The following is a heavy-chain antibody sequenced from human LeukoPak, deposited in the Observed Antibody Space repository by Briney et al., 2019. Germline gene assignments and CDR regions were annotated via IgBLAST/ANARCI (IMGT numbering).Heavy chain of an antibody. J-gene: IGHJ5*02. Sequence: SETLSLTCAVYGGSFSGYYWSWIRQPPGKGLEWIGEINHSGSTNYNPSLKSRVTISVDTSKNQLSLKLSSVTAADTAVYYCARGPRLGYYCSGGSCYRPNNWFDPWGQGTLVTVSS. D-gene: IGHD2-15*01. CDR2: INHSGST. V-gene: IGHV4-34*01. CDR3: ARGPRLGYYCSGGSCYRPNNWFDP. CDR1: GGSFSGYY.